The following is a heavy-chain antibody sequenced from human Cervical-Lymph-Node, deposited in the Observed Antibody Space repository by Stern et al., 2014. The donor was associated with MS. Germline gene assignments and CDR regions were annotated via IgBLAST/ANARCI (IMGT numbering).Heavy chain of an antibody. CDR1: GFTFSSYS. D-gene: IGHD4-23*01. Sequence: EVQLVESGGGLVKPGGSLRLSCAASGFTFSSYSMNWVRQAPGKGLEWVASISSGGSYIYYADSLKGRFTISRDNAKKPLYLQMNSLRAEDTAVYYCARGRGGNYRYYFDYWGQGTLVTVSS. CDR2: ISSGGSYI. J-gene: IGHJ4*02. V-gene: IGHV3-21*01. CDR3: ARGRGGNYRYYFDY.